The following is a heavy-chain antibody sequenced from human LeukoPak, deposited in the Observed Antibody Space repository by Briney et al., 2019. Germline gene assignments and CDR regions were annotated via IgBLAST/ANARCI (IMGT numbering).Heavy chain of an antibody. CDR3: ASPKVRGWYHNPGDY. D-gene: IGHD6-19*01. Sequence: PGGSLRLSRAASGFTFSSYGMHWVRQAPGKGLEWVAVISYDGSNKYYADSVKGRFTISRDNSKNTLYLQMNSLRAEDTAVYYCASPKVRGWYHNPGDYWGQGTLVTVSS. V-gene: IGHV3-30*03. CDR1: GFTFSSYG. J-gene: IGHJ4*02. CDR2: ISYDGSNK.